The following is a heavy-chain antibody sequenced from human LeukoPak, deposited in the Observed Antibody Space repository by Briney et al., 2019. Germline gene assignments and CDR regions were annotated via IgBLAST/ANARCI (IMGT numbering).Heavy chain of an antibody. V-gene: IGHV2-5*02. D-gene: IGHD5-12*01. Sequence: SGPTLVKPTQTLTLTCTFSGFSLSTGAVGVGWIRQPPGKALEWLALLYWDDDTRYSPSLKSRLTITKDTSKNQVVLTMTNMDPVDTATYYCAHRLRGYSSYATGVFDYWGQGTLVTVSS. CDR3: AHRLRGYSSYATGVFDY. J-gene: IGHJ4*02. CDR2: LYWDDDT. CDR1: GFSLSTGAVG.